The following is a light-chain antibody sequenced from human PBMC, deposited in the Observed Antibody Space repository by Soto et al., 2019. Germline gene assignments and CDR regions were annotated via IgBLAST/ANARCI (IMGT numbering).Light chain of an antibody. V-gene: IGKV3-20*01. CDR2: GAS. J-gene: IGKJ1*01. CDR1: QSVSNNY. CDR3: QQYGSSGT. Sequence: EIVLTQSPGTLSLSPGERATLSCRASQSVSNNYLAWYQQKPGQAPRLLIYGASNRATGIPDRFSGSGSGTGFTLTTSSLQPDDFAVYYCQQYGSSGTFGQGTKVEIK.